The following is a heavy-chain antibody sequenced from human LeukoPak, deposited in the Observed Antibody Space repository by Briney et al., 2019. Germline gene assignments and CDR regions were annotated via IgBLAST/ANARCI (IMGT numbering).Heavy chain of an antibody. J-gene: IGHJ4*02. V-gene: IGHV1-69*04. Sequence: SVKVSCKASGGTFSSYAISWVRQAPGQGLECMGRIIPILGIANYAQKFQGRVTITADKSTSTAYMELSSLRSEDTAVYYCARAMVTTGYYFDYWGQGTLVTVSS. CDR3: ARAMVTTGYYFDY. CDR1: GGTFSSYA. CDR2: IIPILGIA. D-gene: IGHD4-17*01.